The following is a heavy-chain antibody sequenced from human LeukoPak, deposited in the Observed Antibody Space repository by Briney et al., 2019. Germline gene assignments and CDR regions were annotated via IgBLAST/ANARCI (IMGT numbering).Heavy chain of an antibody. CDR3: ARDPLVRGNDAFDI. V-gene: IGHV3-30*07. CDR2: ISYDGSNK. CDR1: GFTFSSYA. J-gene: IGHJ3*02. Sequence: PGGSLRLSCAASGFTFSSYAMHWVRQAPGKGLEWVAVISYDGSNKYYADSAKGRFTISRDNAKNSLYLQMNSLRAEDTAVYYCARDPLVRGNDAFDIWGQGTMVTVSS. D-gene: IGHD3-10*01.